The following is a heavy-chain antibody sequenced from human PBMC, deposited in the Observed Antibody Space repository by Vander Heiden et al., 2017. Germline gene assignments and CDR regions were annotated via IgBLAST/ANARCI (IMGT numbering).Heavy chain of an antibody. CDR2: ISGSGGSP. V-gene: IGHV3-23*01. J-gene: IGHJ5*02. D-gene: IGHD1-7*01. CDR3: EKDRGGDWNYFDP. CDR1: GFTFSNYA. Sequence: EVQLLESGGGLVQPGGSLRLSCAASGFTFSNYAMSWVRQAPGKGLEWVSAISGSGGSPYYADSVKGRFTISRANSKNTLYLQMNSLRAEDTALYYCEKDRGGDWNYFDPWGQGTLVTVSS.